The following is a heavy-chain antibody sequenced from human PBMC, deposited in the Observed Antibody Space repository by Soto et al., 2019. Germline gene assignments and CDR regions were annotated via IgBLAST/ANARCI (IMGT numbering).Heavy chain of an antibody. Sequence: GGSLRLSCAASGFTFSSYAMSWVRQAPGKGLEWVSAISGSGGSTYYADSVKGRFTISRDNSKNTLYLQMNSLRAEDTAVYYCAKHATFGGVIATPIDYWGQGTLVTVSS. V-gene: IGHV3-23*01. CDR1: GFTFSSYA. CDR3: AKHATFGGVIATPIDY. J-gene: IGHJ4*02. D-gene: IGHD3-16*02. CDR2: ISGSGGST.